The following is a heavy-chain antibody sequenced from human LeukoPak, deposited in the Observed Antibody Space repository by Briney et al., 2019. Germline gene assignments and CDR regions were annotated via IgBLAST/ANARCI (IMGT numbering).Heavy chain of an antibody. CDR3: ARAGYYYDSSGYYQSDY. CDR1: GFIFNNYA. D-gene: IGHD3-22*01. CDR2: ISYDGTNK. J-gene: IGHJ4*02. V-gene: IGHV3-30-3*01. Sequence: GGSLRLSCAASGFIFNNYAMHWVRRAPGKGLEWVALISYDGTNKYYADSVKGRFTISRDNSKNTLFLQMNSLRAEDTAVYYCARAGYYYDSSGYYQSDYWGQGTLVIVSS.